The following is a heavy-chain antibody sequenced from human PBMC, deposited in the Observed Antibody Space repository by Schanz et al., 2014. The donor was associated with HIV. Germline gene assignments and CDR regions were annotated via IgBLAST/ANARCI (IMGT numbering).Heavy chain of an antibody. Sequence: QVPLQQWGAGLLKPSETLSLTCAVYGGSFSGYYWSWIRQPPGKGLEWIGEINHSGGTNYKSSLKSRVTISVDTSKNQFSLKVNSVTAADTAVYYCARDSAMDYFDFWGQGTLVTVSS. CDR3: ARDSAMDYFDF. CDR1: GGSFSGYY. CDR2: INHSGGT. V-gene: IGHV4-34*01. D-gene: IGHD6-13*01. J-gene: IGHJ4*02.